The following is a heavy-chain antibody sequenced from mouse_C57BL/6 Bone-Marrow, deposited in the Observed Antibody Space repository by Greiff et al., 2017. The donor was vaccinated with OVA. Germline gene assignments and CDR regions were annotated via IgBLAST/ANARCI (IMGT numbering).Heavy chain of an antibody. Sequence: QVQLQQPGAELVKPGASVKLSCKASGYTFTSYWMQWVKQRPGQGLEWIGEIDPSDSYTNYNQKFKGKATLTVDTSSSTAYMQLSSLTSEDSAVYTGAKYGSDESNFDYWGQGTTLTVSS. V-gene: IGHV1-50*01. J-gene: IGHJ2*01. CDR1: GYTFTSYW. CDR2: IDPSDSYT. D-gene: IGHD2-2*01. CDR3: AKYGSDESNFDY.